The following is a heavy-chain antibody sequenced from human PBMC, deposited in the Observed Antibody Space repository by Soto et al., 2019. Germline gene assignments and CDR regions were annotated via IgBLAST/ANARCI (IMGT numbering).Heavy chain of an antibody. CDR1: GGSISSSNW. CDR2: IYHSGST. V-gene: IGHV4-4*02. CDR3: PRVAVAGTRVDY. D-gene: IGHD6-19*01. Sequence: QVQLQESGPGLVKPSGTLSLTCAVSGGSISSSNWWSWVRQPPGKGLEWIGEIYHSGSTNYNPSLTTPVTISVDKSKNQFPLKLSSVTAADTAVYSCPRVAVAGTRVDYWGQGTLVTVSS. J-gene: IGHJ4*02.